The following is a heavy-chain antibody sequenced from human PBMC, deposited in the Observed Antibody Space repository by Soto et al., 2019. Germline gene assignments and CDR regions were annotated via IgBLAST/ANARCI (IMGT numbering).Heavy chain of an antibody. V-gene: IGHV1-18*01. CDR3: ARAVDYYDSSGYYTHEYFQH. D-gene: IGHD3-22*01. J-gene: IGHJ1*01. CDR1: GYTFTSYG. Sequence: QVQLVQSGAEVKKPGASVKVSCKASGYTFTSYGISWVRQAPGQGLEWMGWISAYNGNTNYAQKIQGRVTMTTDTSTSTAYMELRNLRSDDTAVYYCARAVDYYDSSGYYTHEYFQHWGQGTLVTVSS. CDR2: ISAYNGNT.